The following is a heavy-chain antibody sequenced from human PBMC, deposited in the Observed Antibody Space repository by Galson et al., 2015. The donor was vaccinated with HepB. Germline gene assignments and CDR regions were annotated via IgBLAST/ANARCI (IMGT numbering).Heavy chain of an antibody. D-gene: IGHD6-6*01. CDR1: GFTFSSYA. Sequence: SLRLSCAASGFTFSSYAMHWVRQAPGKGLEWVAVISYDGSNKYYADSVKGRFTISRDNSKNTLYLQMNSLRAEDTAVYYCARVTRSAARRPYYYYGMDVWGQGTTVTVSS. CDR3: ARVTRSAARRPYYYYGMDV. CDR2: ISYDGSNK. V-gene: IGHV3-30-3*01. J-gene: IGHJ6*02.